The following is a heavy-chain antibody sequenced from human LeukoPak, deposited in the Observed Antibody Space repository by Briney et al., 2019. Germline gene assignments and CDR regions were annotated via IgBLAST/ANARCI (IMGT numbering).Heavy chain of an antibody. Sequence: SVKVSCKASGGTFSSYAISWVRQAPGQGLEWMGRIIPIFGTANYAQKFQGRVTITTDESTSTAYMELSSLRSEDTAVYYCAIRKTMVVTPFLDAFDIWGQGTMVIVSS. CDR3: AIRKTMVVTPFLDAFDI. J-gene: IGHJ3*02. V-gene: IGHV1-69*05. CDR2: IIPIFGTA. CDR1: GGTFSSYA. D-gene: IGHD4-23*01.